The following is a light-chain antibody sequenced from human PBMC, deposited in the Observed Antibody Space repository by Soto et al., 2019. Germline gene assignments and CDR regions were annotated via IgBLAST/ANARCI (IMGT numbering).Light chain of an antibody. Sequence: QSVLTQPPSVSGAPRQRVTISCSGSSSNILHNAVNWYQQFPGKAPKLLIYYDHLLPSGVPDRFSGSKSGTTASLAISGLQSEDEADYYCAAWDGRLNGVIFGGGTKVTVL. CDR3: AAWDGRLNGVI. V-gene: IGLV1-36*01. CDR1: SSNILHNA. J-gene: IGLJ2*01. CDR2: YDH.